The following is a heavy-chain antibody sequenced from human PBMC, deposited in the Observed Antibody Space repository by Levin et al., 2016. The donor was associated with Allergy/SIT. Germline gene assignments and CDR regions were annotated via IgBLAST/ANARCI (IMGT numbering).Heavy chain of an antibody. V-gene: IGHV3-11*05. CDR2: ISTSGHYT. CDR1: GFSFSDFY. D-gene: IGHD3-9*01. Sequence: GESLKISCAASGFSFSDFYMAWIRQAPGKGLEWVSYISTSGHYTNYADSVKGRFTISRDNAKNSLYLQMNSLRVKDTAVYYCARDPIDSWAGMDVWGQGTTVTVSS. CDR3: ARDPIDSWAGMDV. J-gene: IGHJ6*02.